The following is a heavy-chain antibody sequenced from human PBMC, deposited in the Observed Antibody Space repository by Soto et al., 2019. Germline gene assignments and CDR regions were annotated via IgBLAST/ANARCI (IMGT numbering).Heavy chain of an antibody. V-gene: IGHV3-11*05. D-gene: IGHD3-22*01. Sequence: QVQLVESGGGLVKPGGSLRISCAASGFTFSDYYMSWIRQAPGKGLEWVSYISSSSSYTNYADSVKGRFTIARDNAKNSLYLQTNSLRAEETAVYYCAAPRYDSSGYYVYYWGQGTLVTVSS. J-gene: IGHJ4*02. CDR2: ISSSSSYT. CDR1: GFTFSDYY. CDR3: AAPRYDSSGYYVYY.